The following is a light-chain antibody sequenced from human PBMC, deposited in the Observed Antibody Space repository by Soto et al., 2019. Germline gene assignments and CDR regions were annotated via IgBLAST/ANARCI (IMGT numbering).Light chain of an antibody. Sequence: QSALTQAPSASGTPGQKVTISCSGSSSNIGSHNVRWYQQLPGTAPKLLIYSNNQRPSGVPDRVSGSKSGTSASLAISGLQSEEEADYYCAAWDDSLKVYVFGTVTKVTVL. CDR1: SSNIGSHN. J-gene: IGLJ1*01. CDR2: SNN. CDR3: AAWDDSLKVYV. V-gene: IGLV1-44*01.